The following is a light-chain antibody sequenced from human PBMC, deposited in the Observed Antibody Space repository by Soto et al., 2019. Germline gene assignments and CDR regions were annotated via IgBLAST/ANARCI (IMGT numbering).Light chain of an antibody. CDR2: DAS. J-gene: IGKJ2*01. CDR3: QQFGNSPYT. Sequence: EIVLTQSPGTLSLSPGERATLSCRASQSVSSSYLAWYQQNPGQPPRLLLYDASSRATGIPDRFSGSGSGTDFTLTISRLEPEDFAVYYCQQFGNSPYTFGQGTKLDIK. V-gene: IGKV3-20*01. CDR1: QSVSSSY.